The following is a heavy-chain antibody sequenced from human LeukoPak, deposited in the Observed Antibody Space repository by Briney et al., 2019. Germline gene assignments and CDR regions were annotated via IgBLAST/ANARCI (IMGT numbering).Heavy chain of an antibody. J-gene: IGHJ6*02. CDR2: INPSGGST. CDR3: ARDSGDYYYGMDV. Sequence: ASVTVSCKASGYTFTSYYMHWVRQAPGQGLEWMGIINPSGGSTSYAQKFQGRVTMTRDTSTSTVYMELSSLRSEDTAVYYCARDSGDYYYGMDVRGQGTTVTVSS. V-gene: IGHV1-46*01. D-gene: IGHD3-10*01. CDR1: GYTFTSYY.